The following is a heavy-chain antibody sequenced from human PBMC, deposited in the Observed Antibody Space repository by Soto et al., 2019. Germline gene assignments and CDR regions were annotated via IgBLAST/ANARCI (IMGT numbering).Heavy chain of an antibody. Sequence: EVQLLDSGGGLAQSGGSLRLSCAASGFTFGNYAMNWVRQAPGKGLEWVSTVSRNGAVTYYADSVKGRFTISRDNSRSTLYLQMNNLRAEDTAIYFCAKVPASLKTFDYWGQGTLVTVSS. CDR2: VSRNGAVT. CDR3: AKVPASLKTFDY. V-gene: IGHV3-23*01. D-gene: IGHD2-2*01. CDR1: GFTFGNYA. J-gene: IGHJ4*02.